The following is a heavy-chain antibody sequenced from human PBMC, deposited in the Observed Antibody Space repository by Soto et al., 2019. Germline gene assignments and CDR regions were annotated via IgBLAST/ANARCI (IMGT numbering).Heavy chain of an antibody. CDR2: ISSSSSYI. J-gene: IGHJ4*02. V-gene: IGHV3-21*01. CDR1: GFTFSSYS. Sequence: GGSLRLSCAASGFTFSSYSMNWVRQAPGKGLEWVSSISSSSSYIYYADSVKGRFTISRDNAKNSLYLQMNSLRAEDTAVYYCASELLVSFDYWGQGTLVTVSS. CDR3: ASELLVSFDY. D-gene: IGHD3-9*01.